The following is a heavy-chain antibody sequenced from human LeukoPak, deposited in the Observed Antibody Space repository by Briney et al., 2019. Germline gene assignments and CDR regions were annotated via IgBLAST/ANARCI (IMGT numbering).Heavy chain of an antibody. CDR1: GFTFSDYY. CDR2: ISSSGSTI. J-gene: IGHJ2*01. Sequence: PRGSLRLSCAASGFTFSDYYMSWLRRAPGKGLEWVSYISSSGSTIYYADSVKGRFTISRDNAKNSLYLQMSSLRAEDTALYYCTRRAARWQFDLWGRGTLLTVSS. V-gene: IGHV3-11*01. D-gene: IGHD5-24*01. CDR3: TRRAARWQFDL.